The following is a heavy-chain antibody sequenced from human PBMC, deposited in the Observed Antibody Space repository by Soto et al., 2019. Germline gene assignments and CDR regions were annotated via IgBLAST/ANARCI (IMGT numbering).Heavy chain of an antibody. CDR2: INWSGGST. D-gene: IGHD3-10*01. V-gene: IGHV3-20*04. CDR3: ARVEVVIWFGGSYQYYFDS. Sequence: PGGSLRLSCAASGFNFDSYGMSWVRQAPGKGLEWVSSINWSGGSTGYADPVQGRFTISRDNARNSLSLQMNSLRAEDTALYYCARVEVVIWFGGSYQYYFDSWGLGTLVTVSS. CDR1: GFNFDSYG. J-gene: IGHJ4*02.